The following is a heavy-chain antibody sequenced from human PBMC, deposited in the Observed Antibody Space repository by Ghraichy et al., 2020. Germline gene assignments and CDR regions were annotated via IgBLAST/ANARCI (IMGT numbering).Heavy chain of an antibody. V-gene: IGHV3-21*01. CDR1: GFTFSSYS. CDR2: ISSSSSYI. CDR3: ARARWTKGAFDI. D-gene: IGHD3/OR15-3a*01. Sequence: GSLRLSCAASGFTFSSYSMNWVRQAPGKGLEWVSSISSSSSYIYYADSVKGRFTISRDNAKNSLYLQMNSLRAEDTAVYYCARARWTKGAFDIWGQGTMVTVSS. J-gene: IGHJ3*02.